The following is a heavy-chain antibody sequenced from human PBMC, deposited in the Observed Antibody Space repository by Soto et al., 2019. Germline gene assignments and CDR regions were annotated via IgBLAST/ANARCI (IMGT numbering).Heavy chain of an antibody. J-gene: IGHJ5*02. D-gene: IGHD3-16*01. Sequence: PETLSLTCAVSGASIRSYHWSWIRQPAGKGLEWIGRMQHTGNTNYNPSLKSRVTMSVDTSKNQISLKMTSVTAADTAVYFCAKDVSSRRWFDPWGQGILVTVSS. CDR2: MQHTGNT. CDR1: GASIRSYH. V-gene: IGHV4-4*07. CDR3: AKDVSSRRWFDP.